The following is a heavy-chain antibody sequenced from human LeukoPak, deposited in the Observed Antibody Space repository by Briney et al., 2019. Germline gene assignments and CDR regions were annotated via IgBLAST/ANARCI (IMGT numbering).Heavy chain of an antibody. Sequence: SETLSLTCTVSGGSISSSSYYWGWIGQPPGKGLEWIGYIYYSGSTNYNPSLKSRVTISVDTSKNQFSLKLSSVTAADTAVYYCARDLGESSSLGAFDIWGQGTMVTVSS. V-gene: IGHV4-61*05. CDR1: GGSISSSSYY. CDR2: IYYSGST. CDR3: ARDLGESSSLGAFDI. J-gene: IGHJ3*02. D-gene: IGHD6-13*01.